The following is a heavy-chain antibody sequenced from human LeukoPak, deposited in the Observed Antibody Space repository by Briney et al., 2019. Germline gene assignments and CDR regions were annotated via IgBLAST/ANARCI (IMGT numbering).Heavy chain of an antibody. V-gene: IGHV4-59*08. CDR1: GGSISSYY. Sequence: PSETLSLTCTVSGGSISSYYWSWIRQPPGKGLEWIGYIYYSGSTNYNPSLKSRVTISVDTSKNQFSLKLSSVTAADTAVYYCARAAVAGTISFDYWGQGTLVTVSS. D-gene: IGHD6-19*01. J-gene: IGHJ4*02. CDR3: ARAAVAGTISFDY. CDR2: IYYSGST.